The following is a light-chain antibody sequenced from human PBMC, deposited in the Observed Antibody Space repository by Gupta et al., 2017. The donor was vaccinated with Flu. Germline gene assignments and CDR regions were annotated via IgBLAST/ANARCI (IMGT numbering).Light chain of an antibody. J-gene: IGLJ3*02. V-gene: IGLV8-61*01. CDR2: STN. CDR3: VLYMGSGVAL. CDR1: CGSVSTSYA. Sequence: QTVVTQAPSFSVSPGETITLTSGLSCGSVSTSYAPTWYQQTPGQAPLMLIDSTNTRSSGVPDRFAGSLLGNTAALTITGDQADDESDYYCVLYMGSGVALFGGGTKLTVL.